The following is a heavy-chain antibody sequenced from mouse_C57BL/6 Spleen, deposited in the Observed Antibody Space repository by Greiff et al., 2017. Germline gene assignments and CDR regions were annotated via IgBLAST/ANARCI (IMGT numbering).Heavy chain of an antibody. V-gene: IGHV1-52*01. J-gene: IGHJ2*01. Sequence: QLQQPGAELVRPGSSGKLSCKASASTFPSYWMHWWKQRPIQGLEGIGNIDPSDSETHYNQKFKDKATLTVDKSSSTAYMQLRSLTSEDSAVYYCARGCITTGFDDWGQGTTLTVSS. D-gene: IGHD1-1*01. CDR3: ARGCITTGFDD. CDR1: ASTFPSYW. CDR2: IDPSDSET.